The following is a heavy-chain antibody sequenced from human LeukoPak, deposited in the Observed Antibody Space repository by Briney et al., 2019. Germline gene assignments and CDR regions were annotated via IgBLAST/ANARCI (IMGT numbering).Heavy chain of an antibody. Sequence: GGSLRLSCAASGFTFSSYSMNWVRQAPGKGLEWVSSISSSSNYIYYADSVKGRFTISRDNAKNSLYLQMNSLRAEDTAVYYCAKASYSGSYFGDYWGQGTLVTVSS. CDR2: ISSSSNYI. D-gene: IGHD1-26*01. V-gene: IGHV3-21*01. CDR1: GFTFSSYS. CDR3: AKASYSGSYFGDY. J-gene: IGHJ4*02.